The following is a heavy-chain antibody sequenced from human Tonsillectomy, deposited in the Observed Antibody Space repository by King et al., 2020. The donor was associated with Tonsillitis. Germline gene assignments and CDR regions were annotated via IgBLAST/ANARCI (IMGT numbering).Heavy chain of an antibody. Sequence: QLQESGPGLVKPSETLSLICTVSGDSISSYYWSWIRQPPGKGLEWIGYIFYSGSTNYNPSLKSRVIISVDTSNNQFSLKLSSVTAADTAVYYCARDSASFYGDYYHGMDVWGQGTTVTVSS. CDR3: ARDSASFYGDYYHGMDV. CDR2: IFYSGST. CDR1: GDSISSYY. V-gene: IGHV4-59*01. J-gene: IGHJ6*02. D-gene: IGHD4-17*01.